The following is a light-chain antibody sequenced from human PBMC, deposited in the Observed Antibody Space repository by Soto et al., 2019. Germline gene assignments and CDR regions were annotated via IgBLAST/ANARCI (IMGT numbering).Light chain of an antibody. CDR2: EVS. CDR3: SSYTSSSTLCV. V-gene: IGLV2-14*01. Sequence: TQPASVSGSPGQSITISCTGTMSDVGGYNYVSWYQQHPGKAPKLMIYEVSNRPSGVSNRFSGSKYGNTASLTISGLQAEDEADYYCSSYTSSSTLCVFGTGTKVTVL. CDR1: MSDVGGYNY. J-gene: IGLJ1*01.